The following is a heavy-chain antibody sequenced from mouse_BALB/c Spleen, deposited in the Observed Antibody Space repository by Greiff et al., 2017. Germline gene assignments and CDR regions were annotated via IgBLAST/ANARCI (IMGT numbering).Heavy chain of an antibody. D-gene: IGHD3-3*01. CDR1: GFTFSSYG. CDR3: ARDSTGRGFAY. V-gene: IGHV5-6-3*01. Sequence: DVKLVESGGGLVQPGGSLKLSCAASGFTFSSYGMSWVRQTPDKRLELVATINSNGGSTYYPDSVKGRFTISRDNAKNTLYLQMSSLKSEDTAMYYCARDSTGRGFAYWGQGTLVTVSA. J-gene: IGHJ3*01. CDR2: INSNGGST.